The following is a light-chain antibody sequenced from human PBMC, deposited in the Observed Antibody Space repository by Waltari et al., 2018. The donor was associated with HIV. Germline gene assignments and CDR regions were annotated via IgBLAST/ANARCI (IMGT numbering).Light chain of an antibody. CDR2: EDN. CDR3: FSTDSSGNF. CDR1: ALPEKS. Sequence: SSELTQPPSVSVSPGHMARITCSGDALPEKSTSWYQQKSGQAPVLIIYEDNKRPSGIPERFSGSSSGTMAILSSSGAQGDDEADYYCFSTDSSGNFFGGGTRLTVL. V-gene: IGLV3-10*01. J-gene: IGLJ2*01.